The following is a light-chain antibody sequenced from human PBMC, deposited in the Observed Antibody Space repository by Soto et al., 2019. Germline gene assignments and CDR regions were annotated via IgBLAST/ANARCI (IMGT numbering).Light chain of an antibody. CDR3: QQSYSAPVT. J-gene: IGKJ1*01. CDR2: AAS. V-gene: IGKV1-39*01. Sequence: DIEMTQSPSSLSASVGDRVTITCRASQYISKYLNWYQQKPGKAPKLLISAASSLQSGVPSSFSGSGFGTDFTLTISSLQPEDFATYHCQQSYSAPVTFGQGTKVDI. CDR1: QYISKY.